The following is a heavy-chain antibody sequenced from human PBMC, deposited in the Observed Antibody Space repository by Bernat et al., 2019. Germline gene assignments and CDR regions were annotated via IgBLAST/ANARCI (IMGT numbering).Heavy chain of an antibody. CDR3: ARFENAGTDFYYVDY. V-gene: IGHV3-11*01. CDR2: ITSSGTT. J-gene: IGHJ4*02. CDR1: GFIFSDYY. D-gene: IGHD3/OR15-3a*01. Sequence: QVQLVESGGDLVKPGGSLRLSCAASGFIFSDYYMSWFRQAPGKGLEWVSYITSSGTTYYADSVKGRFTISRDNAKNSLYLQMNSLRAEDTAVYYCARFENAGTDFYYVDYWGQGTLVTVSS.